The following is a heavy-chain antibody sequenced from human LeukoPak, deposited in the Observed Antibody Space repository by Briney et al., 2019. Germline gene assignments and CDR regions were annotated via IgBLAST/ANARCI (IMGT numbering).Heavy chain of an antibody. V-gene: IGHV1-46*01. CDR3: AIGTLSYYYDSSGYLDY. D-gene: IGHD3-22*01. CDR2: INPSGGRT. Sequence: ASVKVSCKASAYTFTSYYIHWVRQAPGQGREWMGLINPSGGRTSYAQKFQGRVTMTRDTSTSTVYMELSSLRSEDMAVYYCAIGTLSYYYDSSGYLDYWGQGTLVTVSS. CDR1: AYTFTSYY. J-gene: IGHJ4*02.